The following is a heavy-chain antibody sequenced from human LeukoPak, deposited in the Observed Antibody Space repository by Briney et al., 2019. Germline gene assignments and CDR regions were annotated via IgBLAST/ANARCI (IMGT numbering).Heavy chain of an antibody. CDR3: AKDLMKTGYCSGASCYGRTD. CDR2: ILYDGRNK. Sequence: GGSLRLSCAASGFTFSNFAIHWVRQAPGKGLEWVAVILYDGRNKYYGDSVEGRFTISRDTSKNRVYLEMNSLRAEDTAVYYCAKDLMKTGYCSGASCYGRTDWGQGTLVTVSS. V-gene: IGHV3-30*18. J-gene: IGHJ4*02. CDR1: GFTFSNFA. D-gene: IGHD2-15*01.